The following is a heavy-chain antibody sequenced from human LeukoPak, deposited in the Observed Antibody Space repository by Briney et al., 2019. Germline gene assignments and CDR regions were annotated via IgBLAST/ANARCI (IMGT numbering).Heavy chain of an antibody. CDR3: ARDYGDYSAFDY. J-gene: IGHJ4*02. V-gene: IGHV1-2*02. Sequence: ASVKVSCTASGYTFTGYYMHWVRQAPGQGLEWMGWINPNSGGTNYAQKFQGRVTMTRDTSISTAYMELSRLRSDDTAVYYCARDYGDYSAFDYWGQGTLVTVSS. CDR1: GYTFTGYY. CDR2: INPNSGGT. D-gene: IGHD4-17*01.